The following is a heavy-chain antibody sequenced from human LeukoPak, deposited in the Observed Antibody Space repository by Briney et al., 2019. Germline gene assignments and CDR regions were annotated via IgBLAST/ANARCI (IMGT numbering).Heavy chain of an antibody. CDR2: IYHSGST. Sequence: PSETLSLTCTVSGYSISSGYHWVWIRQPPGKGLEWIGSIYHSGSTYYKPSLKSRVTISVDTSKNQFSLKLSSVTAADTAVYYCARVVVDTARYTEYYFDYWGQGTLVTVSS. CDR1: GYSISSGYH. J-gene: IGHJ4*02. CDR3: ARVVVDTARYTEYYFDY. D-gene: IGHD5-18*01. V-gene: IGHV4-38-2*02.